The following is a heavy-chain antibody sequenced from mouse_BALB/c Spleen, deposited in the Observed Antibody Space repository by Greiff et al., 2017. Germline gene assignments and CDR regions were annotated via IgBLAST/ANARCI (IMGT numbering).Heavy chain of an antibody. CDR2: IDPANGNT. J-gene: IGHJ2*01. CDR3: AMGSHYYGYFDY. V-gene: IGHV14-3*02. Sequence: EVQLQQSGAELVKPGASVKLSCTASGFNIKDTYMHWVKQRPEQGLEWIGRIDPANGNTKYDPKFQGKATITADTSSNTAYLQLSSLTSEDTAVYYCAMGSHYYGYFDYWGQGTTLTVSS. CDR1: GFNIKDTY. D-gene: IGHD1-2*01.